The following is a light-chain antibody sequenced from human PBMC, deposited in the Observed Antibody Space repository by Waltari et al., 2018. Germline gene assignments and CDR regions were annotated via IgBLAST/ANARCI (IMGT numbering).Light chain of an antibody. Sequence: EIVLTQSPGTASLSPGARVTLSCRASQTVGSSSLAGYQQKPGQAPRLVSYRASRRATGIPDRFIGSGSGTDFSLTISRLEPEDFAGYYCQQHGTLPATFGQGTKVEIK. CDR2: RAS. V-gene: IGKV3-20*01. J-gene: IGKJ1*01. CDR3: QQHGTLPAT. CDR1: QTVGSSS.